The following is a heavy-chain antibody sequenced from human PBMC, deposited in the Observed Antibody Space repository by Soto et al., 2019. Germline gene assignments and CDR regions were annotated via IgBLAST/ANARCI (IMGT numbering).Heavy chain of an antibody. J-gene: IGHJ3*02. D-gene: IGHD3-9*01. CDR1: GYSFAGHY. V-gene: IGHV1-2*02. CDR3: ARDSHYDILTGYSRNAFDM. Sequence: VKVSCKTSGYSFAGHYLHWVRQAPGQGLDWMGWINPNSGGTIYAQKFQGRVTMTRDTSISTAYMVLTSLRSDDTAVYYCARDSHYDILTGYSRNAFDMWGRGTVVTVSS. CDR2: INPNSGGT.